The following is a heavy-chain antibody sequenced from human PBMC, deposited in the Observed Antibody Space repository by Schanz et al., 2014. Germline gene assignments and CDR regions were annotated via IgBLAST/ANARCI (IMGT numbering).Heavy chain of an antibody. CDR1: GFTFNNFI. V-gene: IGHV3-21*01. CDR3: AREDCSATSCYFRY. Sequence: VYLVESGGDLVKPGGSLRLSCAASGFTFNNFIMNWVRQAPGKGLEWVSSISSSGSSIYYADSVKGRFTISRDNANNTVYLQMNTLRAEDTAVYYCAREDCSATSCYFRYWGQGTLXTVSS. J-gene: IGHJ4*02. D-gene: IGHD2-21*01. CDR2: ISSSGSSI.